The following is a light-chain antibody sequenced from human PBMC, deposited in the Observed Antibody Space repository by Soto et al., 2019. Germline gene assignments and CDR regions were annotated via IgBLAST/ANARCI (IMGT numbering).Light chain of an antibody. V-gene: IGKV3-15*01. CDR3: QQYNDWPLT. CDR2: GAF. Sequence: EIVMTQSPVTLSVSPGERATRSCRASQSVSSNLAWYQQKPGQAPSLLIYGAFTRATGIPARFSGTGSGTEFTLTISSLQSEDFALYYCQQYNDWPLTFGQGTKADIK. CDR1: QSVSSN. J-gene: IGKJ1*01.